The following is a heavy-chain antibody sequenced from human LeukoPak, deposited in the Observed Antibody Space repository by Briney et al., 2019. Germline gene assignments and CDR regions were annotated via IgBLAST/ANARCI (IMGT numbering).Heavy chain of an antibody. CDR2: VSFDASNT. J-gene: IGHJ3*02. V-gene: IGHV3-30*04. CDR1: GFSFSSYA. Sequence: GRSLRLSCAASGFSFSSYAMHWVRQAPGKGLDWVAVVSFDASNTYYADSVKGRFTSSRDNSKNTLYLILNSLRPEDTALYYCVRERSSSWYDPFDIWGQGTMVTVSS. CDR3: VRERSSSWYDPFDI. D-gene: IGHD6-13*01.